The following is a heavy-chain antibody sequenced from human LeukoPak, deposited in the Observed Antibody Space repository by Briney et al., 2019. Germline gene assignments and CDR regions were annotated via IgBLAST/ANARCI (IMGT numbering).Heavy chain of an antibody. CDR3: ARGALEFYYDSGGYRYFDY. D-gene: IGHD3-22*01. J-gene: IGHJ4*02. Sequence: PSQTLSLTCTVSGGSISSGVYYWSWIRQHPGKGLEWIGYIYYTGSAYFNPSLESRVTISVGTSKNQFSLRLSSVTAADTAMYYCARGALEFYYDSGGYRYFDYWGQGTLVTVSS. CDR2: IYYTGSA. CDR1: GGSISSGVYY. V-gene: IGHV4-31*03.